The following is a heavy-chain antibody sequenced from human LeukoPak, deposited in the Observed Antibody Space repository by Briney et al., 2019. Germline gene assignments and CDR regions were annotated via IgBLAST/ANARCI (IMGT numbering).Heavy chain of an antibody. Sequence: GGSLRLSCAASGFTVSSNYMSWVRQAPGKGLEWVSAISGSGGSTYYADSVKGRFTISRDNSKNTLYLQMNSLRAEDTAVYYCAKSAAGWLLYYFDYWGQGTLVTVSS. CDR2: ISGSGGST. CDR3: AKSAAGWLLYYFDY. D-gene: IGHD3-9*01. J-gene: IGHJ4*02. CDR1: GFTVSSNY. V-gene: IGHV3-23*01.